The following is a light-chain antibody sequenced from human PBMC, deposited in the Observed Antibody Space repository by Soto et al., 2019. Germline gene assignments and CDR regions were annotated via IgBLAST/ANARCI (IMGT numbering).Light chain of an antibody. Sequence: EIVLTQSPATLSLSPGERATLSCRASQSVTSSYLAWYQQKPGQAPRLLIYGASSRATGIPARFSGGGSGTDFTLTISSLEPEDFAVYYCQQYGSSPPTFGHGTKVEIK. CDR2: GAS. V-gene: IGKV3-20*01. CDR3: QQYGSSPPT. CDR1: QSVTSSY. J-gene: IGKJ1*01.